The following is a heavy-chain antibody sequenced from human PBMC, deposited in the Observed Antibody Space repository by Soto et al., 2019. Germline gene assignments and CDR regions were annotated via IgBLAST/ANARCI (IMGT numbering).Heavy chain of an antibody. J-gene: IGHJ4*02. Sequence: EVQLVESGGGLIQPGGSLRLSCAASGFTVSSHYMSWVRQAPGKGLEWVSIIYGGGSTSYADSVKGRFTISRDNAKNTLSLQINALRAEDTAVYYCARDANTTSAFDYWGQGTLGTVPS. CDR3: ARDANTTSAFDY. D-gene: IGHD1-26*01. CDR1: GFTVSSHY. CDR2: IYGGGST. V-gene: IGHV3-53*01.